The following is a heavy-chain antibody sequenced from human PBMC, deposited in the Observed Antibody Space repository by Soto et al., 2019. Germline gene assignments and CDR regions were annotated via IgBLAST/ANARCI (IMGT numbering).Heavy chain of an antibody. Sequence: GASVKVSCKASGGTFSSYAISWVRQAPGQGLEWMGGIIPIFGTANYAQKFQGRVTITADESTSTAYMELSSLRSEDTAVYYCAKGGRGGSQPWFDPWGQGTLVTVSS. CDR1: GGTFSSYA. CDR2: IIPIFGTA. D-gene: IGHD2-15*01. J-gene: IGHJ5*02. CDR3: AKGGRGGSQPWFDP. V-gene: IGHV1-69*13.